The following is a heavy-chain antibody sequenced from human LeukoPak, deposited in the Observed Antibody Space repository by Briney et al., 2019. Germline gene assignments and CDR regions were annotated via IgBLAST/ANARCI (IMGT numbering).Heavy chain of an antibody. D-gene: IGHD3-10*01. CDR2: IYYSGST. V-gene: IGHV4-31*03. Sequence: SQTLSLTCTVSGGSISSGGYYWSWIRQHPGKGLEYIGYIYYSGSTYYNPSLKSRVTISVDTSKNHFSLRLSSVTAADTAVYYCARYTSGGLYGFDIWGQGTVVTVSS. J-gene: IGHJ3*02. CDR3: ARYTSGGLYGFDI. CDR1: GGSISSGGYY.